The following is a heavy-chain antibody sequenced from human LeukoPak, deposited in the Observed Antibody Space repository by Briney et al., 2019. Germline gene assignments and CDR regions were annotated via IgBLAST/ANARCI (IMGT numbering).Heavy chain of an antibody. J-gene: IGHJ3*02. V-gene: IGHV3-48*03. D-gene: IGHD3-10*01. CDR2: ISSTGYTI. CDR1: GFTFSSYE. Sequence: PGGSLRLSCAASGFTFSSYEMNWVRQAPGKGLEWVSYISSTGYTIYYADSVKGRFTVSRDNSKNTLYLQMNSLRAEDTAVYFCAKDASGSFTDAFDIWGQGTMVTVSS. CDR3: AKDASGSFTDAFDI.